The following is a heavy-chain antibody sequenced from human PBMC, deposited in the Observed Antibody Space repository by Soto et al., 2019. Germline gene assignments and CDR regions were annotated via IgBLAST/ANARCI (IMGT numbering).Heavy chain of an antibody. CDR2: ISSSSSTI. J-gene: IGHJ1*01. Sequence: GGSLRLFCASSGFTFSSYSMNWVRQAPGKGLEWVSYISSSSSTIYYADSVKGRFTISRDNAKNSLYLQMNSLRAEDTAVYYCARDLGSSWYPEYFQHWGQGTLVTVSS. D-gene: IGHD6-13*01. CDR1: GFTFSSYS. V-gene: IGHV3-48*01. CDR3: ARDLGSSWYPEYFQH.